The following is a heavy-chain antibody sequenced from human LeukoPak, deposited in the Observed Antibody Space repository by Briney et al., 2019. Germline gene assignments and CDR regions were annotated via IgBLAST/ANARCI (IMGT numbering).Heavy chain of an antibody. CDR1: GYTFTSYY. Sequence: GASVKVSCKASGYTFTSYYMHWVRQAPGQGLEWMGWISAYNGNTNYAQKLQGRVTMTTDTSTSTAYMELRSLRSDDTAVYYCARDTPPEIVVTTTVAGWYFDLWGRGTLVTVSS. D-gene: IGHD3-22*01. CDR3: ARDTPPEIVVTTTVAGWYFDL. J-gene: IGHJ2*01. CDR2: ISAYNGNT. V-gene: IGHV1-18*04.